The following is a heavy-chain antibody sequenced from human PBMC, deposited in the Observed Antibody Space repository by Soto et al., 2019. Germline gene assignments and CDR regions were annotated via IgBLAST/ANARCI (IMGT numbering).Heavy chain of an antibody. CDR3: ARGNSSSWYVGLRGYYYYGMDV. J-gene: IGHJ6*02. D-gene: IGHD6-13*01. CDR2: IIPIFGTA. V-gene: IGHV1-69*13. CDR1: GGTFSSYA. Sequence: SVKVSCKASGGTFSSYAISWVLQAPVQGLEWMGGIIPIFGTANYAQKFQGRVTITADESTSTAYMELSSLRSEDTAVYYCARGNSSSWYVGLRGYYYYGMDVWGQGTTVTVSS.